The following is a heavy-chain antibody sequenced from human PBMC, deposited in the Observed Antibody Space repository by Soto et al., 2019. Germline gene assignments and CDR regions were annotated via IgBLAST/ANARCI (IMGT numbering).Heavy chain of an antibody. CDR2: VYATGTT. J-gene: IGHJ5*02. CDR3: VRDGSKSLRDWFDP. Sequence: SNTLSLTCNVSGGCISKFYWAWIRKTAGNGLEWMGRVYATGTTDYNPSLRSRVAMSVDISKKTFSLRLRSVTGADSGVYYCVRDGSKSLRDWFDPWGQGILVTVSS. V-gene: IGHV4-4*07. CDR1: GGCISKFY.